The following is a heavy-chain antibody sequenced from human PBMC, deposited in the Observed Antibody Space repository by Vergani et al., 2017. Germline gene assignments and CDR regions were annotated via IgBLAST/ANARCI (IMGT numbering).Heavy chain of an antibody. CDR3: VRVSYYRTSDS. CDR2: IGVSDNSI. J-gene: IGHJ4*02. Sequence: DVRLVESGGGVVQPGGSLRLSCAASGFTFSAYSMNWVRQTPGKGLEWISYIGVSDNSIYYADSVMGRFAIARDNARNLLFLQMNSLRAGDSALYFCVRVSYYRTSDSLGQGGLVAVS. D-gene: IGHD1-26*01. CDR1: GFTFSAYS. V-gene: IGHV3-48*01.